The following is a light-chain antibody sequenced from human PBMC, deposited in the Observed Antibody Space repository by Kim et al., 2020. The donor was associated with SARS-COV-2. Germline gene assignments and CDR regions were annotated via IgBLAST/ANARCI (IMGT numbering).Light chain of an antibody. Sequence: SLSPGERATLTCRASRSVSSFLAWYQQKNGQAPRLLIYHASNRASGVPARFSGSGSGTDFTLTISSLEPEDSAVYSCQQRSNWLTFGGGTKVDIK. V-gene: IGKV3-11*01. CDR2: HAS. CDR1: RSVSSF. CDR3: QQRSNWLT. J-gene: IGKJ4*01.